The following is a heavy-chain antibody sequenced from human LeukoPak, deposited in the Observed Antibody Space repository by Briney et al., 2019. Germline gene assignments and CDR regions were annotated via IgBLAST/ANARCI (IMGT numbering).Heavy chain of an antibody. CDR2: ISGSGDRT. CDR1: GFTFSSSA. V-gene: IGHV3-23*01. J-gene: IGHJ4*02. CDR3: ARDWSTWVRGKRTEHYFDY. Sequence: PGGSLRLSCAASGFTFSSSAMSWVRQAPGKGLEWVSTISGSGDRTYYADSVKGRFTISRDNSKNTLYLQMNSLRAEDTAVYYCARDWSTWVRGKRTEHYFDYWGQGTLVTVSS. D-gene: IGHD3-10*01.